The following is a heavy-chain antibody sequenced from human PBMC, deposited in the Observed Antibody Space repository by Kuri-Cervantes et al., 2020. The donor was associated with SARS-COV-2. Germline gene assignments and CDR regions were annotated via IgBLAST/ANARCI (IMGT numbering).Heavy chain of an antibody. CDR3: ARDFYGDYVWYFDL. CDR2: ISYDGSNK. J-gene: IGHJ2*01. D-gene: IGHD4-17*01. V-gene: IGHV3-30-3*01. CDR1: GFTFSSYA. Sequence: GESLKISCAASGFTFSSYAMHWVRQAPGKGLEWVAVISYDGSNKYYADSVKGRFTISRDKSKNTLYLQMNSLRAEDTAVYYCARDFYGDYVWYFDLWGRGTLVTVSS.